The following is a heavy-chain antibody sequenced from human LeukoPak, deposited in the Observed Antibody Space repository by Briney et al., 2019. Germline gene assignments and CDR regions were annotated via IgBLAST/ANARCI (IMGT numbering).Heavy chain of an antibody. J-gene: IGHJ4*02. D-gene: IGHD6-19*01. V-gene: IGHV1-2*02. CDR3: ARDVNIAVAGTFDY. CDR1: GYTFTGYY. Sequence: ASVKVSCKASGYTFTGYYMHWVRQAPGQGLEWMGWINPNSGGTNYAQKFQGRVTMTRDTSISTAYMELSRLRSDDTAVYYCARDVNIAVAGTFDYWGQGTLVTVSP. CDR2: INPNSGGT.